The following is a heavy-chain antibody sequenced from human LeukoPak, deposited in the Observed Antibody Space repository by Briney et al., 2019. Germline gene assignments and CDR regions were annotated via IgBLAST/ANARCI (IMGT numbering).Heavy chain of an antibody. V-gene: IGHV1-2*02. CDR1: GYSFTGYY. Sequence: ASVKVSCKASGYSFTGYYMHWVRQAPGQGLEWMGWINPNSGDTKYAQKFQGRVTMTRDTSISTAYMELTRLRSDDTAMYYCAREGIRIAAAGTIDYWGQGTLVTVSS. J-gene: IGHJ4*02. CDR3: AREGIRIAAAGTIDY. CDR2: INPNSGDT. D-gene: IGHD6-13*01.